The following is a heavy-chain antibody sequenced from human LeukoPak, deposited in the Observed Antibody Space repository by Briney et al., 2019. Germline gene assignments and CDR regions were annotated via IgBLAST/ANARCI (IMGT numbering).Heavy chain of an antibody. D-gene: IGHD3-10*01. CDR2: INHSGST. J-gene: IGHJ4*02. CDR3: ARLPRAWFGELRSGFDY. CDR1: GGSSSGYY. V-gene: IGHV4-34*01. Sequence: SETMSLTCAVYGGSSSGYYWSWIRQPPGKGLEWIGEINHSGSTNYNPSLKSRVTISVDTSKNQFSLKLSSVTAADTAVYYCARLPRAWFGELRSGFDYWGQGTLVTVSS.